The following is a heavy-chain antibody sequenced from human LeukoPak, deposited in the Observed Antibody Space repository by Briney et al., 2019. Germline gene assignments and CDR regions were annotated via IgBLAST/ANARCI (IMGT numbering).Heavy chain of an antibody. Sequence: SETLSLTCSVSGGSISSYYWSWIRQPAGKGLEWIGRINTSGSTNYNPSLKSRVTMSVDTSKNQFSLKLSSVIAADTAVYFCARSPVDTLLGRPFDYWGQGTLVTVSS. CDR1: GGSISSYY. CDR2: INTSGST. J-gene: IGHJ4*02. D-gene: IGHD5-18*01. CDR3: ARSPVDTLLGRPFDY. V-gene: IGHV4-4*07.